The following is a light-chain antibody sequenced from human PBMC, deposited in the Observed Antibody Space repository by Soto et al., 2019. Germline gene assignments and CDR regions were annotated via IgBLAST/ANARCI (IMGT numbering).Light chain of an antibody. J-gene: IGKJ2*01. CDR2: WAS. CDR3: QQYYSTPDT. V-gene: IGKV4-1*01. Sequence: DIVMTQSPDSLAVSLGERATINCKSSQSVLYSSNNKNCLAWYQQKPGQPPKLLIYWASTRKSVVPDRFSGSGSGTDFTLTISSLQAEDVAVYYCQQYYSTPDTFGQGTKLEIK. CDR1: QSVLYSSNNKNC.